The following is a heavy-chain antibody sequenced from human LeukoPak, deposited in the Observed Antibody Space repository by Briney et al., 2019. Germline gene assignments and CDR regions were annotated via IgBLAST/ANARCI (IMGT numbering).Heavy chain of an antibody. CDR2: IYYSGST. CDR3: ARDPKPTIFGVASFDY. V-gene: IGHV4-30-4*08. J-gene: IGHJ4*02. Sequence: PSETLSLTCTVSGGSISSGDYYWSWIRQPPGKGLEWIGYIYYSGSTYYNPSLKSRVTISVDTSKNQFSLKLSSVTAADTAVDYCARDPKPTIFGVASFDYWGQGTLVTVSS. D-gene: IGHD3-3*01. CDR1: GGSISSGDYY.